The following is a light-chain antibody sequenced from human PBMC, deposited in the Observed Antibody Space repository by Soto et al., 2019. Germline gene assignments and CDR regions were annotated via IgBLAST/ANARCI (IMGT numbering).Light chain of an antibody. CDR2: DAS. Sequence: DIEMTQSPSTLSASLGDTVTVTCRASQSVSGWLAWYQQKPGEAPKLLIYDASALPRGVPSRFRGSGSGTKFTLTIASLQPDDFETYYCQQYETSSGTFGPGTKVDIK. J-gene: IGKJ1*01. CDR1: QSVSGW. CDR3: QQYETSSGT. V-gene: IGKV1-5*01.